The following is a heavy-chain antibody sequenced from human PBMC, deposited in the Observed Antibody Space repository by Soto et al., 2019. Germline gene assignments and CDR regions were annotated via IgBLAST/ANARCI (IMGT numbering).Heavy chain of an antibody. CDR2: TTADNGNT. D-gene: IGHD1-7*01. V-gene: IGHV1-18*01. CDR3: ARVRPEGELGS. J-gene: IGHJ5*02. CDR1: GYTFTSYG. Sequence: QGQLVQSGAEVKKPWASVKVSCKASGYTFTSYGISWVRQAPGQGFEWMGWTTADNGNTNCAPKLQARVTMSTDTSTTTAYMELRRSGSDDTAVYYSARVRPEGELGSWGKGTLLTVSS.